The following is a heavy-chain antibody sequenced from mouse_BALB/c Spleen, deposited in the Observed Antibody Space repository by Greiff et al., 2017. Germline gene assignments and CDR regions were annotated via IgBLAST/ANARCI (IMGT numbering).Heavy chain of an antibody. J-gene: IGHJ4*01. CDR1: GYTFTSYW. V-gene: IGHV1-7*01. CDR2: INPSTGYT. D-gene: IGHD1-2*01. CDR3: ARYSLLRLLWADY. Sequence: VQLQQSGAELAKPGASVKMSCKASGYTFTSYWMHWVKQRPGQGLEWIGYINPSTGYTEYNQKFKDKATLTADKSSSTAYMQLSSLTSEDSAVYYCARYSLLRLLWADYWGQGTSVTVSS.